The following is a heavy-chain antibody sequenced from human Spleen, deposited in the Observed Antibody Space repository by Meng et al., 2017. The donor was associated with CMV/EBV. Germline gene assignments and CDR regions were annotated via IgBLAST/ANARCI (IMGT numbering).Heavy chain of an antibody. V-gene: IGHV3-30*04. Sequence: RLSCAASGFTFNAYDMHWVRQAPGKGLEWVAVTSYDGTNNYYADSVKGRFTISRDNSKNSLYLQMNSLRTEDTAVYYCARDDGYFQHWGPGTLVTVSS. J-gene: IGHJ1*01. CDR1: GFTFNAYD. CDR3: ARDDGYFQH. CDR2: TSYDGTNN.